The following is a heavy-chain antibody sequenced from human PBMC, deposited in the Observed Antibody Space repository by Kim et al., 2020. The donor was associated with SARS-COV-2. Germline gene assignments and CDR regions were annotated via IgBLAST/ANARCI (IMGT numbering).Heavy chain of an antibody. V-gene: IGHV1-3*01. J-gene: IGHJ5*02. D-gene: IGHD4-17*01. CDR3: ARGLPRSDYGGNLVNWFDP. Sequence: ASVKVSCKASGYTFTSYAMHWVRQAPGQRLEWMGWINAGNGNTKYSQKFQGRVTITRDTSASTAYMELSSLRSEDTAVYYCARGLPRSDYGGNLVNWFDPWGQGTLVTVSS. CDR1: GYTFTSYA. CDR2: INAGNGNT.